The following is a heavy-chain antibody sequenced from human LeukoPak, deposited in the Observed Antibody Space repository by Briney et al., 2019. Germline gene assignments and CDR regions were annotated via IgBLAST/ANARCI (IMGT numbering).Heavy chain of an antibody. D-gene: IGHD3-22*01. CDR1: GGSITGSTYY. J-gene: IGHJ4*02. V-gene: IGHV4-39*01. CDR2: VIHSGTT. CDR3: ARHDYDSSGHRRDYYFDY. Sequence: SETLSLTCTVSGGSITGSTYYWGWISQPPGKGLEWIVSVIHSGTTYYNPSLRSRVTVSMDTSKKQFSLRLSSVTAADTAVYYCARHDYDSSGHRRDYYFDYWSQGTLVTLSS.